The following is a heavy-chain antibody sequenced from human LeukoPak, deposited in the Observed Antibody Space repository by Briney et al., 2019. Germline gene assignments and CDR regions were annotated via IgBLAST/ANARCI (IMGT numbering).Heavy chain of an antibody. CDR3: ARDNGRGYSYGYFDY. CDR1: GFSFSNYG. J-gene: IGHJ4*02. V-gene: IGHV3-48*04. Sequence: PGGSLRLSCAASGFSFSNYGMLWVRQAPGKGLERVSYISSSSSTIYYADSVKGRLTISRDNAKNSLYLQMNSLRAEDTAVYYCARDNGRGYSYGYFDYWGQGTLVTVSS. CDR2: ISSSSSTI. D-gene: IGHD5-18*01.